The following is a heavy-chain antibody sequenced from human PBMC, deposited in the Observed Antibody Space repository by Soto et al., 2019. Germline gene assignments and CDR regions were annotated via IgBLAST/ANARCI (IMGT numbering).Heavy chain of an antibody. J-gene: IGHJ4*01. V-gene: IGHV1-18*01. Sequence: GASMKVPCQTSGFTLTSYALSWVRQTTGQGLEWVGLVSAYNGFTHFAPKFQGRVTVHTETATNTVYMDPRLLTYDDTAVYYCASGGSASHLDYWG. CDR1: GFTLTSYA. CDR3: ASGGSASHLDY. CDR2: VSAYNGFT. D-gene: IGHD3-16*01.